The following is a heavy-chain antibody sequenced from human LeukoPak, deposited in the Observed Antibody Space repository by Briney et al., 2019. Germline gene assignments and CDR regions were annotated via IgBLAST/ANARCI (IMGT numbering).Heavy chain of an antibody. CDR2: IYYSGST. J-gene: IGHJ4*02. CDR3: ARDNRFGYDDYVWGSYLPGFFDY. CDR1: GGSISSGGYY. D-gene: IGHD3-16*02. V-gene: IGHV4-31*03. Sequence: SQTLSLTCTVSGGSISSGGYYWSWIRQHPGKGLEWIGYIYYSGSTYYNPSLKSRVTISVDTSKNQFSLKLSSVTAADTAVYYCARDNRFGYDDYVWGSYLPGFFDYWGQGTPVTVSS.